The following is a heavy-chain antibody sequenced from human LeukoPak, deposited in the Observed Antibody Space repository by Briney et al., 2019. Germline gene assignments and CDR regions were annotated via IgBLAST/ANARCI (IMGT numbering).Heavy chain of an antibody. CDR1: GFISSNYW. Sequence: PGGSLRLSCGASGFISSNYWINWVRQASGKGLEWVANINHDGSMNYYVDSVKGRFSLSRDNATNSVSLQMNSLRAEDTAVYYCARENYGGLDAFDIWGQGTMVTVSS. D-gene: IGHD4-23*01. CDR2: INHDGSMN. CDR3: ARENYGGLDAFDI. V-gene: IGHV3-7*03. J-gene: IGHJ3*02.